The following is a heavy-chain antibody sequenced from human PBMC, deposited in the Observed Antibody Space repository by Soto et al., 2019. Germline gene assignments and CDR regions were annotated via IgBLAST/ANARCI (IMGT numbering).Heavy chain of an antibody. CDR1: GFTFSSYA. CDR3: AKDPLQSGQYLFQAAFDI. D-gene: IGHD2-2*01. Sequence: PGGSLRLSCAASGFTFSSYAMSWVRQAPGKGLEWVSGISGSGNTYYTDSVKGRFTISRDNSKNTLFLQMDSLRAEDTAVYYCAKDPLQSGQYLFQAAFDIWGQGTMVTVSS. J-gene: IGHJ3*02. CDR2: ISGSGNT. V-gene: IGHV3-23*01.